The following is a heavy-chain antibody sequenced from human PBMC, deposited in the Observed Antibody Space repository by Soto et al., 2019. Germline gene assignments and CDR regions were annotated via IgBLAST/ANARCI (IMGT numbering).Heavy chain of an antibody. J-gene: IGHJ3*02. V-gene: IGHV4-59*01. D-gene: IGHD3-10*01. CDR2: IYYSGST. CDR1: GGSISSYY. Sequence: QVQLQESGPGLVKPSETLSLTCTVSGGSISSYYWSWIRQPPGKGLEWMGYIYYSGSTNYNPSLTSRVTISVDTSKIQCSLKLSSVTAADTAVYYCARDHGVYYGSGRGGAFDIWGQGTMVTVSS. CDR3: ARDHGVYYGSGRGGAFDI.